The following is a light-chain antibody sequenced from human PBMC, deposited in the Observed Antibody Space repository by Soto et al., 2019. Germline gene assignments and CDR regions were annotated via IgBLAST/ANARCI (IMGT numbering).Light chain of an antibody. CDR2: DVS. J-gene: IGKJ1*01. CDR3: QQYGSSPPRT. Sequence: EIVLTQSPGTLSLSPGERATLSCRASQSVTNSHLAWHQEKPGQAPRLLIFDVSRRAAGIPDRFSGGGSGTDFTLTISRLEPEDFAVYYCQQYGSSPPRTFGQGTKVDIK. CDR1: QSVTNSH. V-gene: IGKV3-20*01.